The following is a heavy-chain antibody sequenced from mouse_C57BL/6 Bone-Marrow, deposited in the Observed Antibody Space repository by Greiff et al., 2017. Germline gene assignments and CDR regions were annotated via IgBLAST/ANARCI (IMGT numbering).Heavy chain of an antibody. CDR3: TRGGVYYGLPFDY. J-gene: IGHJ2*01. CDR1: GYTFTDYE. CDR2: IDPETGGT. V-gene: IGHV1-15*01. Sequence: VQLQQSGAELVRPGASVTLSCKASGYTFTDYEMHWVKQTPVHGLEWIGAIDPETGGTAYNQKFKGKAILTADKSSSTAYMELRSLTSEDSAVYYCTRGGVYYGLPFDYWGQGTTLTVSS. D-gene: IGHD2-1*01.